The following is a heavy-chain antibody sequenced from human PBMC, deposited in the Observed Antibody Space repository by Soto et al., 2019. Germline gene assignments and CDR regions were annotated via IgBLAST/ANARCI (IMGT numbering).Heavy chain of an antibody. V-gene: IGHV3-23*01. Sequence: PGGSLRLSCAASGFTFSSYAMSWVRQAPGKGLEWVSAISGSGGSTYYADSVKGRFTISRDNSKNTLYLQMNSLSAEDTAVYYCAKKGRYGSGSYSDYSYSGMDVSGQGTTVT. D-gene: IGHD3-10*01. CDR1: GFTFSSYA. CDR3: AKKGRYGSGSYSDYSYSGMDV. J-gene: IGHJ6*01. CDR2: ISGSGGST.